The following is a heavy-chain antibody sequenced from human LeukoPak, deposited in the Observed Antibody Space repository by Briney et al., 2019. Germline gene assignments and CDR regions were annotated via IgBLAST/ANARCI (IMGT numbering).Heavy chain of an antibody. J-gene: IGHJ5*01. D-gene: IGHD1-1*01. CDR1: GGSIRGSRYV. Sequence: SETLSLTCRVSGGSIRGSRYVWGWIRQPPGKGLEWIGTINYSGTTYYKPSLKSRVTVSVDTSKNQFSLNLRSVAAADTAVYYCATTWDSWGPRTLVTVSS. CDR3: ATTWDS. CDR2: INYSGTT. V-gene: IGHV4-39*01.